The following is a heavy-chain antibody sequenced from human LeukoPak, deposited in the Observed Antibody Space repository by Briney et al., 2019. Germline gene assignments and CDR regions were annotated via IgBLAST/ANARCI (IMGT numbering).Heavy chain of an antibody. J-gene: IGHJ4*02. Sequence: PGGSLRLSCAASGFTFSSYGMHWVRQAPGKGLEWVAFIRYDGSNKYYADSVKGRFTISRDNSKNTLYLQMNSLRAEDTAVYYCAKNPRIVVVPAAHFDYWGQGTLVTVSS. CDR2: IRYDGSNK. CDR1: GFTFSSYG. V-gene: IGHV3-30*02. D-gene: IGHD2-2*01. CDR3: AKNPRIVVVPAAHFDY.